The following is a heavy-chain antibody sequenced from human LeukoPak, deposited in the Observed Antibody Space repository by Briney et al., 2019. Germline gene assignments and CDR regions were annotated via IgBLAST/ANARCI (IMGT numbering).Heavy chain of an antibody. J-gene: IGHJ4*02. CDR3: ARSTGSGPSGYYFDY. CDR1: GGTFSSYA. Sequence: SVKVSCTASGGTFSSYAISWVRQAPGQGLEWMGRIIPILGIANYAQKFQGRVTITADKSTSTAYMELSSLRSEDTAVYYCARSTGSGPSGYYFDYWGQGTLVTVSS. V-gene: IGHV1-69*04. D-gene: IGHD3-10*01. CDR2: IIPILGIA.